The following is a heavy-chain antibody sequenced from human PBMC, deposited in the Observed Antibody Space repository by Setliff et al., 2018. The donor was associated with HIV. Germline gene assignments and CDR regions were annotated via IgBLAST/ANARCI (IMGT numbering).Heavy chain of an antibody. Sequence: TLSLTCTVSGGSITGHYWRWIRQPPGKGLEWIGYIYYSGSTYYNPSLKSRVTISVDKSKNQFSLKVSSVTAADTAVYYCARAVHSPSIYYYVFDYWGQGTLVTVSS. D-gene: IGHD3-22*01. CDR2: IYYSGST. CDR3: ARAVHSPSIYYYVFDY. CDR1: GGSITGHY. J-gene: IGHJ4*02. V-gene: IGHV4-59*11.